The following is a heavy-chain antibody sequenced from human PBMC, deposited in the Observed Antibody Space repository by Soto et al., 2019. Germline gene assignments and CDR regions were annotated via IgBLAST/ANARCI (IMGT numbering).Heavy chain of an antibody. D-gene: IGHD1-26*01. Sequence: QVQLVQSGAEVKKPGASVKVSCKASGYTFTSYGISWVRQAPGQGLEWMGWISAYNGNTNNGQKLQGRVTMTTDTXTXTXXMELRSLRSDDTAVYYCARDSPCESLWGYYYGMDVWGRGTTVTVSS. CDR3: ARDSPCESLWGYYYGMDV. V-gene: IGHV1-18*01. J-gene: IGHJ6*01. CDR1: GYTFTSYG. CDR2: ISAYNGNT.